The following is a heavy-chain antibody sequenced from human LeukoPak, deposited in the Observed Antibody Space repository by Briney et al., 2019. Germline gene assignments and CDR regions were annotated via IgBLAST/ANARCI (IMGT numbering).Heavy chain of an antibody. CDR1: GGTFSSYA. CDR2: IIPIFGTA. J-gene: IGHJ6*03. CDR3: AREEGETMVRGVIGNYYYYYMDV. D-gene: IGHD3-10*01. V-gene: IGHV1-69*13. Sequence: VKVSCKASGGTFSSYAISWVRQAPGQGLEWMGGIIPIFGTANYAQKFQGRVTITADESTSTAYMELSSMRSEDTAVYYCAREEGETMVRGVIGNYYYYYMDVWGKGTTVTVS.